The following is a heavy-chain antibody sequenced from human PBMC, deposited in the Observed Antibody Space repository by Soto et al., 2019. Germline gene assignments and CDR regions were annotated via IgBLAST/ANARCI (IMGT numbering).Heavy chain of an antibody. V-gene: IGHV3-30*18. CDR2: ISYDGSNK. CDR1: GFTFSSYG. Sequence: QVQLVESGGGVVQPGRSLRLSCAASGFTFSSYGMHWVRQAPGKGLEWVAVISYDGSNKYYADSVKGRFTISRDNSKNTLYLQMTSLRAEDTAVYYCAKVDSGSYYDLGYWGQGTLVTVSS. J-gene: IGHJ4*02. D-gene: IGHD1-26*01. CDR3: AKVDSGSYYDLGY.